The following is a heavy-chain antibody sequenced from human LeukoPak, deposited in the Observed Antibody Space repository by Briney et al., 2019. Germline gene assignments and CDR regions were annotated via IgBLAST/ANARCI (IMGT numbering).Heavy chain of an antibody. D-gene: IGHD3-10*01. J-gene: IGHJ4*02. Sequence: SETLSLTCTVSGDSISSNYWSWIRQPPGKGLEWIGYIYNSGSTNYNHSLKSRVTISVDKSKNQFSLKLSSVTAADTAVYYCARDQFDGSGSYKFDYWGQGTLVTVSS. CDR2: IYNSGST. CDR3: ARDQFDGSGSYKFDY. V-gene: IGHV4-59*12. CDR1: GDSISSNY.